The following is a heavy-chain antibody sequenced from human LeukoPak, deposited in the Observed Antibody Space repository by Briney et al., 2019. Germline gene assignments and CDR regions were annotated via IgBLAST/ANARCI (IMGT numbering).Heavy chain of an antibody. D-gene: IGHD3-16*01. CDR3: ARGDIMPLYYFGY. Sequence: SETLSLTCTVSGGSISSYYWSWIRQPPGKGLEWIGYIYYSGSTNYNPSLKSRATISVDTSKNQFSLKLSSVTAADTAVYYCARGDIMPLYYFGYWGQGTLVTVSS. CDR1: GGSISSYY. V-gene: IGHV4-59*01. J-gene: IGHJ4*02. CDR2: IYYSGST.